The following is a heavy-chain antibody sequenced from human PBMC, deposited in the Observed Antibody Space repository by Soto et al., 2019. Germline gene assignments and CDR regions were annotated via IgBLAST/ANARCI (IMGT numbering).Heavy chain of an antibody. CDR1: GYFISSGYY. Sequence: PSETLSLTFAVSGYFISSGYYWGWIRQPPGKGLEWIGSMFHSGSTHYNPSLKSRVTISVDTSKNHFSLRLSSVTASDTAVYYCARGHIVVVPTVGWFDPWGQGTLVTVSS. CDR2: MFHSGST. D-gene: IGHD2-2*01. CDR3: ARGHIVVVPTVGWFDP. J-gene: IGHJ5*02. V-gene: IGHV4-38-2*01.